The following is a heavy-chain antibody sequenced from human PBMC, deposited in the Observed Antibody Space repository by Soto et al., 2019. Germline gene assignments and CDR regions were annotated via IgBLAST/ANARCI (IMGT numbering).Heavy chain of an antibody. CDR1: GGSISGYY. D-gene: IGHD6-19*01. CDR2: IYSTGST. Sequence: PSETLSLTCTVSGGSISGYYWSWIRQSPGKGLEWIGYIYSTGSTNYNPSLRSRVTMSVDASKNQFSLKLSSVTAADTAMFYCEREHNSGWLVIDYWGQGALVTVSS. CDR3: EREHNSGWLVIDY. V-gene: IGHV4-59*01. J-gene: IGHJ4*02.